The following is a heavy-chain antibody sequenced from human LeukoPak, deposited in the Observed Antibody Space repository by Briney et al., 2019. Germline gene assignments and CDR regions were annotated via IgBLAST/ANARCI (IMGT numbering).Heavy chain of an antibody. Sequence: SVKVSCKASGGTFSSYAISWVRQAPGQGLEWMGVIIPMFGTANYAQKFQGRVTITADKSTTTAYMELSSLRSVDTAMYYCARDLFSRRMNYYGSGSYFAYWGQGTLVAVSS. J-gene: IGHJ4*02. CDR1: GGTFSSYA. CDR2: IIPMFGTA. V-gene: IGHV1-69*06. CDR3: ARDLFSRRMNYYGSGSYFAY. D-gene: IGHD3-10*01.